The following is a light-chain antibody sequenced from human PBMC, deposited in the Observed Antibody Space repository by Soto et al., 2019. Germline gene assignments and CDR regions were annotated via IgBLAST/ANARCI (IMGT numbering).Light chain of an antibody. V-gene: IGKV1-5*01. CDR1: QSISSW. CDR2: TAS. Sequence: DIQMTQSPSTLSAYVGDRVTITCRASQSISSWLAWYQQKPGKAPNLLIHTASTLQSGVPSRFSGSGSGTEFTLTISSLQPEDFATYYCQQRNSYPITFGQGTKVDIK. J-gene: IGKJ1*01. CDR3: QQRNSYPIT.